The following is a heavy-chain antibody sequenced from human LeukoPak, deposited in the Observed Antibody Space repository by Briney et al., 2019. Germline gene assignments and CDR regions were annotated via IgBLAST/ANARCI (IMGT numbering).Heavy chain of an antibody. CDR2: INHSGST. J-gene: IGHJ4*02. D-gene: IGHD2-15*01. CDR1: GGSFSGYY. Sequence: PSETLSLXCAVYGGSFSGYYWSWIRQPPGKGLEWIGEINHSGSTNYNPSLKSRVTISVDTSKNQFSLKLSSVTAADTAVYYCAREDLRFHFDYWGQGTLVTVSS. CDR3: AREDLRFHFDY. V-gene: IGHV4-34*01.